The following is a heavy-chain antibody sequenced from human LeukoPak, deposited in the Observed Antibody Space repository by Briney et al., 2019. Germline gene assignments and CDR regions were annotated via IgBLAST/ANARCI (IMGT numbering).Heavy chain of an antibody. Sequence: PGGSLRLSCAASGFTFNTYSMTWVRQAPGKGLEWVSAITGSGAYTDYADSVQGRFTISRDNSKNTLYLQMNSLKAEDTAVYYCAKRSQDSSGYFDYWGQGALVTVSS. V-gene: IGHV3-23*01. J-gene: IGHJ4*02. CDR1: GFTFNTYS. CDR3: AKRSQDSSGYFDY. CDR2: ITGSGAYT. D-gene: IGHD3-22*01.